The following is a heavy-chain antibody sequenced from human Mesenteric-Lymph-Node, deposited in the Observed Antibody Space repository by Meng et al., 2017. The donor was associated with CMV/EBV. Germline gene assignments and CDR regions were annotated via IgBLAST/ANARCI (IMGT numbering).Heavy chain of an antibody. Sequence: GGSLRLSCAASGFTFDDYAMHWVRQAPGKGLEWVSLISWDGGSTYYADSVKGRFTISRDNSKNSLYLQMNSLRAEDTALYYCAKDIGAYDFWSGSITYFDYWGQGTLVTDS. D-gene: IGHD3-3*01. CDR1: GFTFDDYA. V-gene: IGHV3-43D*03. J-gene: IGHJ4*02. CDR3: AKDIGAYDFWSGSITYFDY. CDR2: ISWDGGST.